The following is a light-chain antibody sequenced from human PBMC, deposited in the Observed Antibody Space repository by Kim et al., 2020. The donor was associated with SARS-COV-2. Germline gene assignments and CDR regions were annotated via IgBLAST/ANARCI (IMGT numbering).Light chain of an antibody. CDR3: QQYGSSPYS. CDR1: QSVSSSY. J-gene: IGKJ2*03. Sequence: LPPGDRATLSCRASQSVSSSYLAWYQQKPGQAPRLLIYGASSRATGIPDRFSGSGSGTDFTLTISRLEPEDFAVYYCQQYGSSPYSFGQGTKLEI. CDR2: GAS. V-gene: IGKV3-20*01.